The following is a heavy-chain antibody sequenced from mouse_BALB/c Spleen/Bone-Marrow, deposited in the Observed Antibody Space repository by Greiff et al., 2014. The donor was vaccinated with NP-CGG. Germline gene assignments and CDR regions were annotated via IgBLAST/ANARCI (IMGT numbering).Heavy chain of an antibody. Sequence: EVMLVESGGGLVKPGGSLKLSCAASGFTFSSYAMSWVRQTPEKRLEWVATISSGGSYTYYPDSVKGRFTIARDNAKNTLYLQRSILRSEDTAMYCCARHGITRLLDYWGQGTTLTVSS. CDR3: ARHGITRLLDY. CDR2: ISSGGSYT. J-gene: IGHJ2*01. CDR1: GFTFSSYA. V-gene: IGHV5-9-1*01. D-gene: IGHD2-4*01.